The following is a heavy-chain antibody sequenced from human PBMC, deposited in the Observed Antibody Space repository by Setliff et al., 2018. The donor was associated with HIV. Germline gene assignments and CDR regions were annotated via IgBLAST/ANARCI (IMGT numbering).Heavy chain of an antibody. V-gene: IGHV4-34*01. D-gene: IGHD3-3*01. CDR1: GGSFSGYY. Sequence: SETLSLTCAVYGGSFSGYYWSWIRQPPGKGLEWIGEINHGGSTDSNPSLKSRVTISVDTSKNQFSLNLTAVTAADTAVYYCARVARYDFWSGYLHYFDYWGQGTPVTVSS. CDR3: ARVARYDFWSGYLHYFDY. J-gene: IGHJ4*02. CDR2: INHGGST.